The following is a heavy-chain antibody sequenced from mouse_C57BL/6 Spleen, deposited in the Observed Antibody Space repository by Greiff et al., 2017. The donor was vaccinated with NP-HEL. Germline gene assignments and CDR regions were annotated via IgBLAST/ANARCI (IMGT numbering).Heavy chain of an antibody. V-gene: IGHV1-69*01. J-gene: IGHJ2*01. CDR2: IDPSDSYT. CDR1: GYTFTSYW. Sequence: VQLQQPGAELVMPGASVKLSCKASGYTFTSYWMHWVKQRPGQGLEWIGEIDPSDSYTNYNQKFKGKSTLTVDKSSSTAYMQLSSLTSEDSAVYYCARDHTRGYFDYWGQGTTLTVSS. CDR3: ARDHTRGYFDY.